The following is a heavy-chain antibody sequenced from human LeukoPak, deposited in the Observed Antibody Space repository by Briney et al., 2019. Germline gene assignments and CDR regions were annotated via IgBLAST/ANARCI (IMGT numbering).Heavy chain of an antibody. CDR1: GYTFTGYY. D-gene: IGHD1/OR15-1a*01. CDR2: INGNSGGT. CDR3: ARENIEQWPAFDY. J-gene: IGHJ4*02. V-gene: IGHV1-2*02. Sequence: ASVKVSCKASGYTFTGYYMHWVRQAPGQGPEWMGWINGNSGGTKYAQKFEGRVTMTSDTSTSTVQMDLGTLRSGDTAVYYCARENIEQWPAFDYWGQGTPVTVSS.